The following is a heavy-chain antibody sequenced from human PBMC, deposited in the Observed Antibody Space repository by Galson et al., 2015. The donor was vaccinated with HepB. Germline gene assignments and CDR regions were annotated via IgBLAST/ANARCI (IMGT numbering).Heavy chain of an antibody. CDR3: ARNRGYGRRNAGFWADH. J-gene: IGHJ4*02. CDR1: GFTFSTYG. Sequence: SLRLSCAASGFTFSTYGMNWVRQAPGRGLEWVSSISSSSSYIYYADSVKGRFTISRDNARSSLYLQVNSLRAEDTAVYYCARNRGYGRRNAGFWADHWGQGTLVTVSS. CDR2: ISSSSSYI. V-gene: IGHV3-21*01. D-gene: IGHD5-12*01.